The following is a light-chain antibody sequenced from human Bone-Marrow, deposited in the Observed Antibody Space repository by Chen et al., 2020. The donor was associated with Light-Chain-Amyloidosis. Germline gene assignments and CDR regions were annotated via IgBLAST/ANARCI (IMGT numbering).Light chain of an antibody. CDR1: SSDVGGDNH. J-gene: IGLJ1*01. CDR2: EVT. Sequence: QSALTQPASGSGSPGQSITIAFTVTSSDVGGDNHVSWYQQHPDKAPKLMIYEVTNRPSWVPDRFSGSKSDNTASLTISGLQTEDEADYFCSSYTITNTLVFGSGTRVTVL. CDR3: SSYTITNTLV. V-gene: IGLV2-14*01.